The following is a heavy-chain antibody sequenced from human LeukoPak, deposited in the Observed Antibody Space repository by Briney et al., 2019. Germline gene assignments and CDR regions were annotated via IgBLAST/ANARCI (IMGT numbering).Heavy chain of an antibody. J-gene: IGHJ6*03. Sequence: PGGSLRLSCAASGFTFSSYWMSWVRQAPGKGLEWVANIKQDGSDKYYVDSVKGRFTISRDNSKNTLYLQMNSLRAEDTAVYYCARVYGDYVASLFWYYYYMDVWGKGTTVTISS. V-gene: IGHV3-7*03. CDR1: GFTFSSYW. CDR2: IKQDGSDK. D-gene: IGHD4-17*01. CDR3: ARVYGDYVASLFWYYYYMDV.